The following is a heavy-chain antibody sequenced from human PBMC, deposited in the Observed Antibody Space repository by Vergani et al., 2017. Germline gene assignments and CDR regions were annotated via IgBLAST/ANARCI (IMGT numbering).Heavy chain of an antibody. CDR3: VRDVRVSRT. Sequence: EVQLVESGGGLVKLGGSLRLSCVASGFTFSHYSMNWVRQAPGKGLEGFSSISGNNDAVYYADSVKGRFTISRDNAKNSLYLDVSSLRAEDTAVYYCVRDVRVSRTWGQGTLVAVSS. CDR2: ISGNNDAV. J-gene: IGHJ3*01. CDR1: GFTFSHYS. V-gene: IGHV3-21*01.